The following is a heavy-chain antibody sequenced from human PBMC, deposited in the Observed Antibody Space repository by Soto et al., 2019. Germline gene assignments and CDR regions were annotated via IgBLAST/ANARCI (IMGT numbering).Heavy chain of an antibody. CDR2: IYYSGST. CDR3: ARRNSDYWYFDL. V-gene: IGHV4-39*01. D-gene: IGHD4-4*01. Sequence: QLQLQESGPGLVKPSETLSLTCTVSGGSISSSSYYWRWIRQPPGKGLEWIGSIYYSGSTYYNPFLKSRVTLSVDTTKNQFSLKLSSVTAADTAVYYCARRNSDYWYFDLWGRGTLVTVSS. J-gene: IGHJ2*01. CDR1: GGSISSSSYY.